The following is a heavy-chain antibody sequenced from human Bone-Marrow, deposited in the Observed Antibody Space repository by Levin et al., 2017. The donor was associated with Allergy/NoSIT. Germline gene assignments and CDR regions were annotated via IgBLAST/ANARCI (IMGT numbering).Heavy chain of an antibody. CDR1: GFSFRRYA. J-gene: IGHJ4*02. V-gene: IGHV3-23*01. D-gene: IGHD5-24*01. CDR3: AEIGGLDGSPDY. Sequence: GESLKISCAASGFSFRRYAMSWVRQAPGKGLDWVSAITAGGDTTYYADSVKGRFTISRDNSKNTLYLQMNNLRAEDTAVYYCAEIGGLDGSPDYWGQGTLVTVSS. CDR2: ITAGGDTT.